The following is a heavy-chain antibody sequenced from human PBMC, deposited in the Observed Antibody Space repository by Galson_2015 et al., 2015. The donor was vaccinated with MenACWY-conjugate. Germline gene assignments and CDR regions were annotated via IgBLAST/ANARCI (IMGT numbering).Heavy chain of an antibody. CDR2: MNPNSGNT. V-gene: IGHV1-8*01. CDR1: GYTFTSYD. J-gene: IGHJ6*03. CDR3: ARGGDYDSLTGRYYYYMDV. D-gene: IGHD3-9*01. Sequence: SVKVSCKASGYTFTSYDINWVRQAPGQGLEWLGWMNPNSGNTSYAQKFQGRVTMTRNTSISTAYMELSSLRSEDTAVYYCARGGDYDSLTGRYYYYMDVWGKGTMVTVSS.